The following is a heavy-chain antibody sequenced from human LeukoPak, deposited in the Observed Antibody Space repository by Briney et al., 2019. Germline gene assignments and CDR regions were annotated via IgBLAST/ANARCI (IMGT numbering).Heavy chain of an antibody. V-gene: IGHV4-59*01. CDR1: GGSISSYH. J-gene: IGHJ4*02. CDR3: ACSYGDYGALDY. D-gene: IGHD4-17*01. CDR2: IYYSGST. Sequence: SETLSLTCTVSGGSISSYHWSWIRQPPGKGLEWIGYIYYSGSTNYNPSLKSRVTISVDTSKNQFSLKLSSVTAADTAVYYCACSYGDYGALDYWGQGTLVTVSS.